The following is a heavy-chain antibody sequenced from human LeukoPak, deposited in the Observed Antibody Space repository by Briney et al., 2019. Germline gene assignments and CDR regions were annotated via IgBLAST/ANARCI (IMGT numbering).Heavy chain of an antibody. D-gene: IGHD2-15*01. CDR2: MNPNSGNT. CDR3: ATQVVVVAATHDAFDI. J-gene: IGHJ3*02. V-gene: IGHV1-8*01. CDR1: GYTFTSYD. Sequence: ASGKVSCKASGYTFTSYDINWVRQATGQGLEWMGWMNPNSGNTGYAQKFQGRVTMTRNTSISTAYMELSSLRSEDTAVYYCATQVVVVAATHDAFDIWGQGTMVTVSS.